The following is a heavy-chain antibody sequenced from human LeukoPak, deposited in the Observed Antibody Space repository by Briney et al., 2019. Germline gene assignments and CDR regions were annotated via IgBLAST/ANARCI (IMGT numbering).Heavy chain of an antibody. J-gene: IGHJ3*02. CDR1: GGSISSYY. V-gene: IGHV4-4*07. CDR2: ISTSGST. Sequence: SETLSLTCTVSGGSISSYYWSWIRQPAGKGLESLGHISTSGSTYYNPSLKSRVTISVDTSKNQFSLKLSSVTAADTAVYYCARDPMDPDNAFDIWGQGTMVTVSS. CDR3: ARDPMDPDNAFDI. D-gene: IGHD2-2*03.